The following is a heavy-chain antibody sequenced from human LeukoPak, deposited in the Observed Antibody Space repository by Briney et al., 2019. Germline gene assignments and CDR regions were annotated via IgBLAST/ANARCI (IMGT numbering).Heavy chain of an antibody. CDR1: GFTFSGYG. Sequence: GGSLRLSCAASGFTFSGYGMSWVRQAPGKGLECVANIKEDGSEKYYVDSVKGRFTISRDNAKNSLYLQMDSLRAEDTAVYYCARQGDDYWGHGTLVTVSS. J-gene: IGHJ4*01. CDR2: IKEDGSEK. V-gene: IGHV3-7*01. D-gene: IGHD3-16*01. CDR3: ARQGDDY.